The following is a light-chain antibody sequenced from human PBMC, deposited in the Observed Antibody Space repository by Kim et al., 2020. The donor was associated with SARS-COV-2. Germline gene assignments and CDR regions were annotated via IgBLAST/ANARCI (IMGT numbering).Light chain of an antibody. Sequence: EIVLTQSPATLSLSPGERATLSCRASQSVNTYLAWYQQKPGQAPRLLIYDATNRATGIPARFSGSGSGTDFTLTISSLEPEDFAVYYCQQRSNWPPRYTFGQETKLEI. CDR1: QSVNTY. J-gene: IGKJ2*01. V-gene: IGKV3-11*01. CDR2: DAT. CDR3: QQRSNWPPRYT.